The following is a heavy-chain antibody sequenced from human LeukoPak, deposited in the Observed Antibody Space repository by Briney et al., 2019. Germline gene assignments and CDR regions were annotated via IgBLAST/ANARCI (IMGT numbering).Heavy chain of an antibody. V-gene: IGHV3-64*02. J-gene: IGHJ4*02. CDR2: ITRNGDNT. D-gene: IGHD1-26*01. CDR3: ARGFSEGEXAXVGY. CDR1: GFTFTNYV. Sequence: RLSCGASGFTFTNYVMHWVRQXPGKGLEYVXXITRNGDNTYYADSVKGRFTISRDNFKNTVYLQMGSLRPDDMGVYYCARGFSEGEXAXVGYWGQGTLVPVXS.